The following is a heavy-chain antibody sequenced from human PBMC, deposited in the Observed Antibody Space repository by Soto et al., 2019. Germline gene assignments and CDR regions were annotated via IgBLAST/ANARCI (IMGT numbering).Heavy chain of an antibody. CDR1: GYNFTDYA. Sequence: QVQLVQSGAEVKKPGASVKVPCKASGYNFTDYALHWVRQAPGQGLEWMGWINPDNSNTKYSQKFQGRVTISSDTSANTAYMELRRLTSEDTAVYYCAVVFYYYGSGSDSWGQGTLVIASS. D-gene: IGHD3-10*01. CDR3: AVVFYYYGSGSDS. V-gene: IGHV1-3*01. CDR2: INPDNSNT. J-gene: IGHJ5*02.